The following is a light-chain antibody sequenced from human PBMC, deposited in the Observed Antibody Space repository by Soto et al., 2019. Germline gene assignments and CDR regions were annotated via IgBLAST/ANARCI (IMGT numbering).Light chain of an antibody. V-gene: IGLV2-23*02. CDR2: EVS. CDR3: CSYAGSSTLFV. Sequence: QSALTQPASVSGSPGQSITISCAATSSDVGSYNLVSWYQHHPGKAPKLMIYEVSKRPSGVFNRFSGSKSGNTASLTISGLQAEEEADYFCCSYAGSSTLFVFGGGTKLTVL. CDR1: SSDVGSYNL. J-gene: IGLJ2*01.